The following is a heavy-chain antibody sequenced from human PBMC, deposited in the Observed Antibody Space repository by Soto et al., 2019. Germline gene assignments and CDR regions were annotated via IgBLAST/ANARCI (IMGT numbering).Heavy chain of an antibody. V-gene: IGHV3-33*01. D-gene: IGHD2-2*01. CDR2: IWYDGSNK. Sequence: GGSLRLSCAASGFTFSSYGMHWVPQAPGKGLEWVAVIWYDGSNKYYADSVKGRFTISRDNSKNTLYLQMNSLRAEDTAVYYCARSGYCSSTSSYDAFDIWGQGTMVTVSS. CDR1: GFTFSSYG. CDR3: ARSGYCSSTSSYDAFDI. J-gene: IGHJ3*02.